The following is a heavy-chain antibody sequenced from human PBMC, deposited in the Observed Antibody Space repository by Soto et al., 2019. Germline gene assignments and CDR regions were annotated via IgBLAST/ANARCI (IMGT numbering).Heavy chain of an antibody. D-gene: IGHD4-4*01. Sequence: EVQLLESGGGLVQPGGSLRLSCAASGFTFSSYAMSWVRQAPGKGLEWVSSISGSGGSTYYADSVKGRFTISRDNSKNPLYLQMNSLRAEDTAVYYCANDYREYSYYIDFLGQGTPVTVSS. CDR2: ISGSGGST. J-gene: IGHJ6*03. V-gene: IGHV3-23*01. CDR1: GFTFSSYA. CDR3: ANDYREYSYYIDF.